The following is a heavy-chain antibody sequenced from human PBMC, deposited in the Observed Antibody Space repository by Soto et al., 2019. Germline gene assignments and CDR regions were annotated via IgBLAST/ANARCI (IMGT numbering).Heavy chain of an antibody. D-gene: IGHD3-10*01. CDR3: AKDQYTVLLWFGELLSPRGIAELILDY. CDR2: ISGSGGST. J-gene: IGHJ4*02. CDR1: GFTFSSYA. Sequence: RGSLRLSCAASGFTFSSYAMSWVRQAPGKGLEWVSAISGSGGSTYYADSVKGGFTISRDNSKNTLYLQMNSLRAEDTAVYYCAKDQYTVLLWFGELLSPRGIAELILDYWGQGTLVTVSS. V-gene: IGHV3-23*01.